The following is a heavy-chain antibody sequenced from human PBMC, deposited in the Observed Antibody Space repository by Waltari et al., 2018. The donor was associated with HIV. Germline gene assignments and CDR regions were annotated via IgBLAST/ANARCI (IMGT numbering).Heavy chain of an antibody. CDR3: ATDFTAMGTHSDAFDI. Sequence: QVQLVQSGAEVKKPGASVKVSCKVSGYTLTELSMHWVRQAPGKGLEWMGGFDPEDGETIYAQKCQGRVTMTEDTSTDTAYMELSSLRSEDTAVYYCATDFTAMGTHSDAFDIWGQGTMVTVSS. V-gene: IGHV1-24*01. CDR2: FDPEDGET. J-gene: IGHJ3*02. D-gene: IGHD5-18*01. CDR1: GYTLTELS.